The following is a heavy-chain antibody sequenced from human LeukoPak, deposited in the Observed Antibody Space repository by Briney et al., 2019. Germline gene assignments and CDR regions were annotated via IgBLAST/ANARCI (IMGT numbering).Heavy chain of an antibody. Sequence: GESLKISCKSSGYNFTSYWIGWVRQKPGKGLEWMGIISPGDSNPRYSPPFQGQVTISADKSITTACLQWSSLKATDTAIYYCARHTRFLGNDYWGQGTLVTVSS. CDR3: ARHTRFLGNDY. D-gene: IGHD3-3*01. J-gene: IGHJ4*02. CDR2: ISPGDSNP. CDR1: GYNFTSYW. V-gene: IGHV5-51*01.